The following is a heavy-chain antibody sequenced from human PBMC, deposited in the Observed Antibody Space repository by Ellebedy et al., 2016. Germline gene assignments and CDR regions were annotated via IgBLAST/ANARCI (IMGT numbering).Heavy chain of an antibody. D-gene: IGHD2-15*01. Sequence: SGPTLVKPTQTLTLTCTFSGFSLSTSGMCVSWIRQPPGKALEWLARIDWDDDKYYSTSLKTRLTISKDTSKNQVVLTMTNMDPVDTATYYCARLLLGYCSGGSCHDFYFFDYWGQGTLVTVSS. CDR3: ARLLLGYCSGGSCHDFYFFDY. CDR2: IDWDDDK. J-gene: IGHJ4*02. V-gene: IGHV2-70*11. CDR1: GFSLSTSGMC.